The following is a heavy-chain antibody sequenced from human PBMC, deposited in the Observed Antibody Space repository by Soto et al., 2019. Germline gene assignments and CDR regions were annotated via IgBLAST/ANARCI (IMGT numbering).Heavy chain of an antibody. Sequence: ETLSLTCSVSGGSVSPYYWSWIRQPPGEGLEWVGYVYYDGSTTYNASLKSRVTMAVDTSQNRFSLTLSSVTAADTAVYYCARAEYTRVWYPFDYWSRGILVTVSS. D-gene: IGHD6-19*01. CDR1: GGSVSPYY. J-gene: IGHJ4*02. CDR3: ARAEYTRVWYPFDY. V-gene: IGHV4-59*02. CDR2: VYYDGST.